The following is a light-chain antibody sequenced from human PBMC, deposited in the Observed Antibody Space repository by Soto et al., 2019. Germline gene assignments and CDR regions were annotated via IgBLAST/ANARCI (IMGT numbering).Light chain of an antibody. V-gene: IGKV3-15*01. CDR2: GAS. J-gene: IGKJ1*01. Sequence: EIVMTQSPATLSVSPGERATLSCRASQSFSSNLAWYQQKPGQAPRLLIYGASTRATGIPARFSGSGSETEFTLTISSLQSEDFAVYYCQQYNNWRTFGQGTKV. CDR1: QSFSSN. CDR3: QQYNNWRT.